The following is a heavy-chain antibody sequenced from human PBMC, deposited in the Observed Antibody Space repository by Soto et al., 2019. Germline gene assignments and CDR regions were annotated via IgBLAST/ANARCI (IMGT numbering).Heavy chain of an antibody. J-gene: IGHJ4*02. Sequence: VKVSCKASGYTFTNYYMHWVRQAPGQGLEWMGIINPSGGSTTYAQKFQGRVTMTRDTSTSTVYMELSSLRSEDTAVYYCARGFSSGWPFGYWGQGTPVTVSS. V-gene: IGHV1-46*01. D-gene: IGHD6-19*01. CDR3: ARGFSSGWPFGY. CDR1: GYTFTNYY. CDR2: INPSGGST.